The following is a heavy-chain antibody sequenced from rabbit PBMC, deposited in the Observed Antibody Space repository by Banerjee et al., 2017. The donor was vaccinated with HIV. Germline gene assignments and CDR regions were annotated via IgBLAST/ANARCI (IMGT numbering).Heavy chain of an antibody. J-gene: IGHJ4*01. Sequence: QEQLEESGGDLVKPEGSLTLTCTASGFSFSSNSYMCWVRQAPGKGLEWIACIYTGRTYTYYASWAKGRFTISKTSSTTVTLQMTSLTVADTATYFCARNNYDNYGYVGYELWGQGTLVTVS. CDR2: IYTGRTYT. V-gene: IGHV1S45*01. CDR1: GFSFSSNSY. CDR3: ARNNYDNYGYVGYEL. D-gene: IGHD6-1*01.